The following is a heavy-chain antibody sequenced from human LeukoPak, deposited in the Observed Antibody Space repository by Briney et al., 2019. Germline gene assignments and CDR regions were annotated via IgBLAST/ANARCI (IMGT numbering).Heavy chain of an antibody. Sequence: ASVKVSCKASGYAFTSYGISWVRQAPGQGLAWMGWISAYNGNTNYARKLQGRVTMTTDTSTSTAYMELRSLRSDDTAVYYCASGLIAADAFDIWGQGTMVTVSS. V-gene: IGHV1-18*01. CDR2: ISAYNGNT. D-gene: IGHD6-13*01. J-gene: IGHJ3*02. CDR3: ASGLIAADAFDI. CDR1: GYAFTSYG.